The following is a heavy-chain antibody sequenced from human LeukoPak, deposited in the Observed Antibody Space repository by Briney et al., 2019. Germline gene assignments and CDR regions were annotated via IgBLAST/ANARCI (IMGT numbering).Heavy chain of an antibody. Sequence: GGSLRLSCAASGFTFSSYAMHWVRQAPGKGLEYVSAISSNGGSTYYANSVKGRFTISRDNSQNTLYLQMGSLRAEDMAVYYCARPDFWSGYYDYWGQGTLVTVSS. D-gene: IGHD3-3*01. CDR1: GFTFSSYA. J-gene: IGHJ4*02. V-gene: IGHV3-64*01. CDR2: ISSNGGST. CDR3: ARPDFWSGYYDY.